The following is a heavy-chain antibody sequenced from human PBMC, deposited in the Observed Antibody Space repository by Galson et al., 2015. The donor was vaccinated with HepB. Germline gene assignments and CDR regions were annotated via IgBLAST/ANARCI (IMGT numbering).Heavy chain of an antibody. CDR3: ARDGATVTTYYYYYMDV. Sequence: LRLSCAASGFTFSSYGMHWVRQAPGKGLEWVAVIWYDGSNKYYADSVKGRFTISRDNSKNTLYLQMNSLRAEDTAVYYCARDGATVTTYYYYYMDVWGKGTTVTVSS. CDR1: GFTFSSYG. J-gene: IGHJ6*03. CDR2: IWYDGSNK. D-gene: IGHD4-11*01. V-gene: IGHV3-33*01.